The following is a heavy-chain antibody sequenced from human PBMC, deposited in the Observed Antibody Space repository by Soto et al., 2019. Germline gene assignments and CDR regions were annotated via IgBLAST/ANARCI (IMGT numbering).Heavy chain of an antibody. CDR2: ISAYNGNT. J-gene: IGHJ6*02. CDR3: ARDGVAVRGVIITEKYYYYGMDV. Sequence: GXSVKVSCKASGYTFTSYGISWVRQAPVQGLEWMGWISAYNGNTNYAQKLQGRVTMTTDTSTSTAYMELRSLRSDDKAVYYCARDGVAVRGVIITEKYYYYGMDVWGQGTTVTVSS. CDR1: GYTFTSYG. D-gene: IGHD3-10*01. V-gene: IGHV1-18*01.